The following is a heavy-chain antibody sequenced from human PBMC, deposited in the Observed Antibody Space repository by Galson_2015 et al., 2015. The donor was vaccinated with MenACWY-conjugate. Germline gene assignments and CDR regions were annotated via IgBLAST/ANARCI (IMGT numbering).Heavy chain of an antibody. CDR3: ARESNYYESGGFYPIDAFDI. Sequence: SLRLSCAASGFTFSSHGMSWVRQAPGKGLVWISRINPDGSGTNDAGSVKGRFTTSRDNAKNTLYLQMGSLRVEDTAVYFCARESNYYESGGFYPIDAFDIWGPGTMVAVSS. V-gene: IGHV3-74*01. CDR1: GFTFSSHG. J-gene: IGHJ3*02. CDR2: INPDGSGT. D-gene: IGHD3-22*01.